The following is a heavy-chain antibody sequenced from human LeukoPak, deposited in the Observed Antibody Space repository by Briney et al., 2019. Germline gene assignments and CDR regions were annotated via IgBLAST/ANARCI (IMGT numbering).Heavy chain of an antibody. CDR2: INPNSGGT. CDR3: AGDYGSGTGSYRFDY. Sequence: ASVKVSCKASGYTFTGYYMHWVRQAPGQGLEWMGWINPNSGGTNYAQKFQGRVTMTRDTSISTAYMELSRLRSDDTAVYYCAGDYGSGTGSYRFDYWGQGTLVTVSS. CDR1: GYTFTGYY. D-gene: IGHD3-10*01. V-gene: IGHV1-2*02. J-gene: IGHJ4*02.